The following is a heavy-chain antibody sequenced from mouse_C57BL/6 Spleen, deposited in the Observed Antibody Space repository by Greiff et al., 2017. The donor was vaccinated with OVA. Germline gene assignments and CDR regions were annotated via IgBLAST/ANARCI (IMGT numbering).Heavy chain of an antibody. CDR3: ARDDGSRYDDMDY. D-gene: IGHD1-1*01. CDR2: IYPSDSYT. Sequence: QVQLQQPGAELVMPGASVKLSCKASGYTFTSYWMHWVKQRPGQGLEWIGEIYPSDSYTNYNQKFKGKSTLTVDKSSSTAYMQLSSLTSEDSAVYYCARDDGSRYDDMDYWGQGTSVTVSS. J-gene: IGHJ4*01. V-gene: IGHV1-69*01. CDR1: GYTFTSYW.